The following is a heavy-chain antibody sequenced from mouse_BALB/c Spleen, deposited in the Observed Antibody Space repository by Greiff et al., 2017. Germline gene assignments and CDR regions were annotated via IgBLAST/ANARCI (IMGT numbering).Heavy chain of an antibody. CDR3: ARDQVRYAMDY. J-gene: IGHJ4*01. V-gene: IGHV2-6-7*01. D-gene: IGHD2-14*01. CDR2: IWGDGST. Sequence: QVQLQQSGPGLVAPSQSLSITCPVSGFSLTGYGVNWVRQPPGKGLEWLGMIWGDGSTDYNSALKSRLSISKDNSKSQVFLKMNSLQTDDTARYYCARDQVRYAMDYWGQGTSVTVSS. CDR1: GFSLTGYG.